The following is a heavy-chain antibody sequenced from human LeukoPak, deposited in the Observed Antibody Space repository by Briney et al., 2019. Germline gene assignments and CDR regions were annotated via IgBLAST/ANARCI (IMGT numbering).Heavy chain of an antibody. CDR1: GYTFTSYY. CDR2: INPSGGST. Sequence: ASVKVSRKASGYTFTSYYMHWVRQAPGQGLEWMGIINPSGGSTSYAQKFQGRVTMTRDTSTSTVYMELSSLRSEDTAVYYCASVRSGYGYYFDYWGQGTLVTVSS. V-gene: IGHV1-46*01. J-gene: IGHJ4*02. CDR3: ASVRSGYGYYFDY. D-gene: IGHD3-22*01.